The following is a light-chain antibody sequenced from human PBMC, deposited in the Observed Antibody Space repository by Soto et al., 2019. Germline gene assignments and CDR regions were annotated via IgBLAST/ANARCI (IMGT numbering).Light chain of an antibody. CDR1: SSDVGDYNY. Sequence: QSVLTQPRSVSGSPGQSVTISCTGTSSDVGDYNYVSWYQQHPGKAPKLLIYAVNMRPSGFPDRFSGSKSGNTASLTISGLQAEDEADYSCCSYAGSYTWVFGGGTKVTVL. V-gene: IGLV2-11*01. CDR2: AVN. CDR3: CSYAGSYTWV. J-gene: IGLJ3*02.